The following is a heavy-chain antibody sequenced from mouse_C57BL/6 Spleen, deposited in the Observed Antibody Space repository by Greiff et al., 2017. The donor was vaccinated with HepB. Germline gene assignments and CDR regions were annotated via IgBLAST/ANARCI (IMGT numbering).Heavy chain of an antibody. D-gene: IGHD2-12*01. V-gene: IGHV1-80*01. CDR2: IYPGDGDT. Sequence: VNVVESGAELVKPGASVKISCKASGYAFSSYWMNWVKQRPGKGLEWIGQIYPGDGDTNYNGKFKGKATLTADKSSSTAYMQLSSLTSEDSAVYFCARYSDYAMDYWGQGTSVTVSS. J-gene: IGHJ4*01. CDR3: ARYSDYAMDY. CDR1: GYAFSSYW.